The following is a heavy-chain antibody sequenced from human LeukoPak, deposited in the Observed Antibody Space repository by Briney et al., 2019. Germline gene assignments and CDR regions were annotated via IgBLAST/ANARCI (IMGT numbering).Heavy chain of an antibody. J-gene: IGHJ6*04. D-gene: IGHD1-7*01. Sequence: GGSLRLSCAASGFTLDDYAMHWVRQAPGKGLEWVSSISSSSSYIYYADSVKGRFTISRDNAKNSLYLQMNSLRAEDTAVYYCARVNDWNYVVWGKGTTVTVSS. V-gene: IGHV3-21*01. CDR1: GFTLDDYA. CDR2: ISSSSSYI. CDR3: ARVNDWNYVV.